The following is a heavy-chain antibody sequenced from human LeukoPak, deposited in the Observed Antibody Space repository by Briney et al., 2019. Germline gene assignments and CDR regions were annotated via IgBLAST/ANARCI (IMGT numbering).Heavy chain of an antibody. J-gene: IGHJ5*02. CDR1: GFTFVDYV. D-gene: IGHD3-10*01. CDR3: AKDMRGSGSPRGGFDP. CDR2: LSWNSGSI. Sequence: GRSLRLSCAASGFTFVDYVMHWVRQAPGKGLEWVSGLSWNSGSIGYADSVKGRFIISRDNAKNSLYLQMNSLRAEDTALYYCAKDMRGSGSPRGGFDPWGQGTLVTVSS. V-gene: IGHV3-9*01.